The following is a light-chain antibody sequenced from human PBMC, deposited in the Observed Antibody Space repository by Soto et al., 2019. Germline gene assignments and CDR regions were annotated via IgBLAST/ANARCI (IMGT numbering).Light chain of an antibody. CDR3: SSYTSSSTYG. J-gene: IGLJ1*01. CDR1: SSDVGGYNY. CDR2: EVS. V-gene: IGLV2-14*01. Sequence: SVLTQPASVSGSPGQSITISCTGTSSDVGGYNYVSWYQQHPGKAPKLTIYEVSNRPSGVSNRFSGSKSGNTASLTISGLQAEDEADYYCSSYTSSSTYGFGTGTKVTVL.